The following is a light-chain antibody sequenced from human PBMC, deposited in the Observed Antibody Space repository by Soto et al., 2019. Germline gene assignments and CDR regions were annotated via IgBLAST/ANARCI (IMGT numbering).Light chain of an antibody. J-gene: IGKJ5*01. CDR2: DAS. Sequence: EILLTQSPATLSLSPGERATLSCRASQGVSSYLAWYQQRPGQAPRLLIYDASNRATGVPARFSGSGSGTDFTLTISSLEPEDFAVYYCQQRSSWPPTFGQGTRLEIK. CDR3: QQRSSWPPT. V-gene: IGKV3-11*01. CDR1: QGVSSY.